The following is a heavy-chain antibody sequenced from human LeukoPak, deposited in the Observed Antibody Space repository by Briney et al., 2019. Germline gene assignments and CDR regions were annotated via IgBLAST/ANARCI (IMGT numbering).Heavy chain of an antibody. CDR2: ISSNGDAT. Sequence: GGSLRLSCAASGFTFSNYALRWVRQAPGKGLEYVSAISSNGDATFYANSVKGRFTISRDNSKNTLYLQMGSLRAEDMAVYYCVRVGNYREFDYWGQGTLVTVSS. J-gene: IGHJ4*02. CDR1: GFTFSNYA. V-gene: IGHV3-64*01. CDR3: VRVGNYREFDY. D-gene: IGHD1-7*01.